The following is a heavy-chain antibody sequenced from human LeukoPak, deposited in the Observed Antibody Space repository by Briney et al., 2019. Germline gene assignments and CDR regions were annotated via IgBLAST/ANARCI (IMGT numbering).Heavy chain of an antibody. V-gene: IGHV4-34*01. CDR1: GGSFSGYY. J-gene: IGHJ5*02. CDR2: INHSGSA. CDR3: ARHVRKRGIAVAGTPGWFDP. D-gene: IGHD6-19*01. Sequence: SETLSLTCAVYGGSFSGYYWSWIRQPPGKGLEWIGEINHSGSANYNPSLKSRVTISVDTSKNQFSLKLSSVTAADTAVYYCARHVRKRGIAVAGTPGWFDPWGQGTLVTVSS.